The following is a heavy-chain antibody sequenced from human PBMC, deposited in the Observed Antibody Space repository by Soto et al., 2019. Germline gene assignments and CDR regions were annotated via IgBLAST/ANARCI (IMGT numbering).Heavy chain of an antibody. CDR1: GFTFSTSW. CDR2: INQDGSVK. D-gene: IGHD5-12*01. Sequence: GGSLRLSCAASGFTFSTSWMTWVRQSPGKGLEWLANINQDGSVKYYVDSVRGRFTISRDTRKNSVYLQLNSLRVDDTAVYYWATELGNVDEGYFDYWGQGTLVTVSS. J-gene: IGHJ4*02. V-gene: IGHV3-7*01. CDR3: ATELGNVDEGYFDY.